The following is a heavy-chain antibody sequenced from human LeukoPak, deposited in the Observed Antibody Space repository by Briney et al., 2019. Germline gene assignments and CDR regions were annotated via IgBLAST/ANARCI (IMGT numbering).Heavy chain of an antibody. V-gene: IGHV3-7*01. J-gene: IGHJ6*03. Sequence: GGSLRLSCAASGFTFSTYCMSWVRQAPGKGLEWVANIKEDGSGKYYLDSVKGRFTISRDNARNSLYLQMNSLRAEDTAVYYCARADHGDYGGGYMDVWGKGTTVTVSS. CDR3: ARADHGDYGGGYMDV. CDR1: GFTFSTYC. D-gene: IGHD4-17*01. CDR2: IKEDGSGK.